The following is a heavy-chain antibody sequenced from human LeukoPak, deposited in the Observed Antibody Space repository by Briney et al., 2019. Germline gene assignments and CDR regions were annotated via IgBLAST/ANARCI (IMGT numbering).Heavy chain of an antibody. V-gene: IGHV3-23*01. CDR3: ARRDVDVGY. Sequence: GGSLRLSCAASGFTFSSYAMSWVRQAPGKGLEWVSAISGSGGSTYYADSVKGRFTISRDNAKNSLYLQMNSLRAEDTAVYYCARRDVDVGYWGQGTLVTVSS. CDR1: GFTFSSYA. D-gene: IGHD5-12*01. CDR2: ISGSGGST. J-gene: IGHJ4*02.